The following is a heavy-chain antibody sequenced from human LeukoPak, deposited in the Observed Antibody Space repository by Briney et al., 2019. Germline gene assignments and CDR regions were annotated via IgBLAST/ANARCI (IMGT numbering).Heavy chain of an antibody. V-gene: IGHV3-48*01. Sequence: GGSLRLSCAASGFTFSSYSMNWVRQAPGKGLEWVSYISSSSSTIYYADSVKGRFTISRDNAKNSLYLQMNSLRAEDTAVYYCAREVWFGGVYLGYWGQGTLVTVSS. J-gene: IGHJ4*02. CDR3: AREVWFGGVYLGY. CDR2: ISSSSSTI. D-gene: IGHD3-10*01. CDR1: GFTFSSYS.